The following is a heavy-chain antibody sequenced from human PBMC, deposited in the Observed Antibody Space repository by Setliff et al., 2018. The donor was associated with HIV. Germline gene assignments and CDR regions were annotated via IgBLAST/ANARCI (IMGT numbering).Heavy chain of an antibody. D-gene: IGHD6-13*01. J-gene: IGHJ6*04. CDR3: ARDLAAAF. V-gene: IGHV3-48*01. CDR2: ISSSSSII. Sequence: PSGSLRLSCAASGFTFSIYSMNWVRQAPGKGLEWVSYISSSSSIIYYADSVKGRFTISRDNAKNSLYLQMNSLRAEDTAVYYCARDLAAAFWGKGTTVTVSS. CDR1: GFTFSIYS.